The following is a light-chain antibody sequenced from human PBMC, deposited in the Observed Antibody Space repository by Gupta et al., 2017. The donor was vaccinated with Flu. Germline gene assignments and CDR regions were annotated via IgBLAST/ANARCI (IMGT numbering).Light chain of an antibody. CDR3: QQHYNRPQIT. Sequence: RATITIMASQSVKRYLSLYQQKPSQPPRILIYNATDRATGSPARFSGSGSGTEVTLTISSRRPEDVAFDYCQQHYNRPQITFGQGTRLEIK. CDR1: QSVKRY. V-gene: IGKV3-11*01. CDR2: NAT. J-gene: IGKJ5*01.